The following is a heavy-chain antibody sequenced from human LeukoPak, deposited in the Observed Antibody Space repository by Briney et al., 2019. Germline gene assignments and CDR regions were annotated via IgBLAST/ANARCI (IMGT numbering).Heavy chain of an antibody. CDR3: ARGTAVAGHDF. J-gene: IGHJ4*02. CDR2: MNPNSGDT. D-gene: IGHD6-19*01. V-gene: IGHV1-2*02. Sequence: GASVKVSCKASGYTFTGYYIHWVRQAPAQGLEWMGWMNPNSGDTHYAQNFQGRVTLTGDTSIDTAYMEVSSLTSDDTAVYYCARGTAVAGHDFWGQGTLVTVSS. CDR1: GYTFTGYY.